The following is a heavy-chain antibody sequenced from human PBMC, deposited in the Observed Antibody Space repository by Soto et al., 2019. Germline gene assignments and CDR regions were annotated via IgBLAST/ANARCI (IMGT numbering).Heavy chain of an antibody. CDR2: IYCSGST. D-gene: IGHD6-6*01. CDR1: GGFLISGSYY. V-gene: IGHV4-61*01. CDR3: ARAASYASSDYFDY. Sequence: PSETLSLTCTGSGGFLISGSYYWSCIRQPPGKGLEWIGFIYCSGSTIYCPSLKSRVPISLDTSRNQFSLKLSAVTAADTAVYYCARAASYASSDYFDYWGQGTLVTGSS. J-gene: IGHJ4*02.